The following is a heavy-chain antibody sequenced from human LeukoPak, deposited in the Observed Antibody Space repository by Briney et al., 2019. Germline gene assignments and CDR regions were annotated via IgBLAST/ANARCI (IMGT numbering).Heavy chain of an antibody. CDR1: GGSFSGYY. V-gene: IGHV4-34*01. J-gene: IGHJ4*02. Sequence: PSEPLSLPCAVYGGSFSGYYWSWIRQPPGKGLEWIGEINHSGSTNYNPSLKSRVTFSVDTSKNQFSLKLSSLTAADTAVYYCARANRSAGTGFSDYWGQGTLVTVSS. D-gene: IGHD6-13*01. CDR2: INHSGST. CDR3: ARANRSAGTGFSDY.